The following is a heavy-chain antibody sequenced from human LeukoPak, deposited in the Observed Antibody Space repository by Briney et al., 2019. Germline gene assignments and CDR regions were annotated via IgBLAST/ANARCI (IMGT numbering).Heavy chain of an antibody. CDR3: AREGDGYKTFDY. D-gene: IGHD5-24*01. V-gene: IGHV4-31*11. J-gene: IGHJ4*02. CDR1: GGSFSGYY. Sequence: SETLSLTCAVYGGSFSGYYWSWIRQHPGKGLEWIGYIYYSGSTSYNPSLKSRVTISVDTSKNQFSLKLSSVTAADTAVYYCAREGDGYKTFDYWGQGTLVTVSS. CDR2: IYYSGST.